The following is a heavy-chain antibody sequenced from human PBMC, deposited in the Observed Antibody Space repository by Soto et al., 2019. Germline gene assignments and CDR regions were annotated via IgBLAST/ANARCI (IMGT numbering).Heavy chain of an antibody. CDR1: GGSISSSSYY. J-gene: IGHJ6*02. D-gene: IGHD3-3*01. V-gene: IGHV4-39*01. CDR3: ARRGSYYDFWSGYPPSGYYGMDV. Sequence: SETLSLTCTVSGGSISSSSYYWGWIRQPPGKGLEWIGSIYYSGSTYYNPSLKSRVTISVGTSKNQFSLKLSSVTAADTAVYYCARRGSYYDFWSGYPPSGYYGMDVWGQGTTVTVSS. CDR2: IYYSGST.